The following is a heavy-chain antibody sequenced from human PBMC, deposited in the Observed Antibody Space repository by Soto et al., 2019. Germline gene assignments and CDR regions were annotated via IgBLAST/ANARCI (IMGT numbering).Heavy chain of an antibody. CDR2: IKQDGNEK. Sequence: EVQVVESGGGLVQPGGSLRLSCAASGFRFSTYWMSWVRQAPGKGLEWLANIKQDGNEKYYVDSVKGRFTISGDSAKNSLFLIMDSLRAEDTAVYYCADYNTPRHAAFDIWGQGTMVPVSS. V-gene: IGHV3-7*01. CDR3: ADYNTPRHAAFDI. J-gene: IGHJ3*02. D-gene: IGHD1-20*01. CDR1: GFRFSTYW.